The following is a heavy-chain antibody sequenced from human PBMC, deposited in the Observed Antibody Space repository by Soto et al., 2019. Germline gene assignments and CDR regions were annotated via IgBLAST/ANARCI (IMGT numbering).Heavy chain of an antibody. CDR2: IYYSGST. J-gene: IGHJ4*02. D-gene: IGHD4-17*01. V-gene: IGHV4-39*01. CDR3: ARHSAYGDFGH. CDR1: GGSITNSPYY. Sequence: QLQLQESGPGLVQPSETQSLTCVVSGGSITNSPYYWAWIRQPPGKGLEWIGSIYYSGSTYYNPSLKSRVTMSVDTSKNQFSLKLRFLTAADTAVYYCARHSAYGDFGHWGQGTLVTVSS.